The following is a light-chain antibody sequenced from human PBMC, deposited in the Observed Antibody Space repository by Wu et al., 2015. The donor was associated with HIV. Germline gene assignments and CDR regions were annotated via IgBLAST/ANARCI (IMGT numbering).Light chain of an antibody. CDR3: QQRSNWPYT. CDR1: QRVSTF. Sequence: DIVLTQSPATLSLSPGGRATLSCRASQRVSTFVAWYQHRPGQAPRLVIYGASNRATGIPARFSGSGSETDFTLTISSLEPEDFAVYYCQQRSNWPYTFGLGDQGGXQT. CDR2: GAS. J-gene: IGKJ2*01. V-gene: IGKV3-11*01.